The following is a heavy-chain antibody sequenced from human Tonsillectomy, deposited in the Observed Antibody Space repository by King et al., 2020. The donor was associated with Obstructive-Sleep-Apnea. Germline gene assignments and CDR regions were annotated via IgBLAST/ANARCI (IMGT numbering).Heavy chain of an antibody. V-gene: IGHV4-59*08. CDR1: GGSISSYY. CDR3: ARHPSYSPFDY. J-gene: IGHJ4*02. D-gene: IGHD3-16*01. CDR2: IYYSGST. Sequence: LQLQESGPGLVKPSETLSLTCTVSGGSISSYYWSWIRQPPGKGLEWIGYIYYSGSTNYNPSLKSRVTISVDTSKNQFSLKLTSVTAADTAVYFCARHPSYSPFDYWGQGTLVTVSS.